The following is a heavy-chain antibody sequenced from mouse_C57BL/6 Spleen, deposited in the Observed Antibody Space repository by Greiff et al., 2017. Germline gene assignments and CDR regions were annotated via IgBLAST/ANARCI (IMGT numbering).Heavy chain of an antibody. CDR3: ARRRDLFYYAMDY. V-gene: IGHV1-69*01. Sequence: QVQLQQSGAELVMPGASVKLSCKASGYTFTSYWMHWVKQRPGQGLEWIGEIDPSDSYTNYNQKFKGKSTLTVDKSSSTAYMQLSSLTSEDSAVYYCARRRDLFYYAMDYWGQGTSVTVSS. J-gene: IGHJ4*01. CDR2: IDPSDSYT. CDR1: GYTFTSYW. D-gene: IGHD6-1*01.